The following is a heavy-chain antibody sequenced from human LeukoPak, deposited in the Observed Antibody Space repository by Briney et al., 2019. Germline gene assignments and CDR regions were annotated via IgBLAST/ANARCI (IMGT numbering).Heavy chain of an antibody. V-gene: IGHV4-34*01. CDR3: TSVEAAGTVDY. Sequence: PSETLSLTCAVYGGAFSGYYWSWIRQPPGKGLEWIGEINHSGSTNYNPSLKSRVTISVDTSKNQFSLKLSSVTAADTAVYYCTSVEAAGTVDYWGRGTLVTVSS. CDR2: INHSGST. J-gene: IGHJ4*02. CDR1: GGAFSGYY. D-gene: IGHD6-13*01.